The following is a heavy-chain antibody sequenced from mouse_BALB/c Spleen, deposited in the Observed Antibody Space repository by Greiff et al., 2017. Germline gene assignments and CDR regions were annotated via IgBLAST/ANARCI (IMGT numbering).Heavy chain of an antibody. Sequence: EVKLMESGGGLVQPGGSLKLSCAASGFTFSSYTMSWVRQTPEKRLEWVAYISNGGGSTYYPDTVKGRFTISRDNAKNTLYLQMSSLKSEDTAMYYCARHRWDYFDYWGQGTTLTVSS. J-gene: IGHJ2*01. V-gene: IGHV5-12-2*01. CDR2: ISNGGGST. CDR1: GFTFSSYT. CDR3: ARHRWDYFDY. D-gene: IGHD1-1*02.